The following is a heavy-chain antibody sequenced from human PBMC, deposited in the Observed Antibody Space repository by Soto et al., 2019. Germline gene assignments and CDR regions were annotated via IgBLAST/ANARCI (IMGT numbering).Heavy chain of an antibody. Sequence: ETLSLTCAVSGGSITSANWWTWVRQPPGGGLEWIGEISHSGITNYKASLKSRVTMSVDKTKNDVSLKLTSVTAADTAVYYCARVLRGWFDPWGQGTPVTVSS. V-gene: IGHV4-4*02. CDR1: GGSITSANW. CDR2: ISHSGIT. J-gene: IGHJ5*02. CDR3: ARVLRGWFDP.